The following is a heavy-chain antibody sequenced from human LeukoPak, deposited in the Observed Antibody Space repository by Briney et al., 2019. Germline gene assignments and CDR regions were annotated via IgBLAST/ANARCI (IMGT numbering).Heavy chain of an antibody. CDR2: ISNSGHYI. D-gene: IGHD5-18*01. Sequence: PGGSLRLSCAASVYSFNDYSMNWVREAPWKGLEWVSSISNSGHYIYNADSVRGRFTISRDVARNSLYLQMNSLRAEDTAMYYCVRETMWILDYWGQGTLVTVSS. CDR3: VRETMWILDY. V-gene: IGHV3-21*01. J-gene: IGHJ4*02. CDR1: VYSFNDYS.